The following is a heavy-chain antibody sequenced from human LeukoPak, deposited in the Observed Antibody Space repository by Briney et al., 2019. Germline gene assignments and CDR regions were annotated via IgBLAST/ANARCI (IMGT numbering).Heavy chain of an antibody. J-gene: IGHJ6*02. CDR1: GYSFTSYW. CDR3: ARLYYGSGSYYRYGMDV. Sequence: GESLKISCKGSGYSFTSYWIGWVRQMPRKGLEWMGIIYPGDSDTRYSPSFQGQVTISADKSISTAYLQWSSLKASDTAMYYCARLYYGSGSYYRYGMDVWGQGTTVTVSS. V-gene: IGHV5-51*01. D-gene: IGHD3-10*01. CDR2: IYPGDSDT.